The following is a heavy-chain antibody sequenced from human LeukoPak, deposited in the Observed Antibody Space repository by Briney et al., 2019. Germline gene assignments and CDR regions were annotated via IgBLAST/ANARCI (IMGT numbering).Heavy chain of an antibody. CDR2: INHSGST. CDR1: GGSFSGYY. CDR3: ARLTYYYDSSGYFTLGRYFDY. J-gene: IGHJ4*02. D-gene: IGHD3-22*01. V-gene: IGHV4-34*01. Sequence: SETLSLTCAVYGGSFSGYYWSWIRQPPGKGLEWIGEINHSGSTNYNPSLKSRVTISVDTSKNQFSLKLSSVTAADTAVYYCARLTYYYDSSGYFTLGRYFDYWGQGTLVTVSS.